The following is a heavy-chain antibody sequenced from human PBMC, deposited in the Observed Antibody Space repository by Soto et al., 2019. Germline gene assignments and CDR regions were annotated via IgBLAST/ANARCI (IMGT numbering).Heavy chain of an antibody. CDR2: ISAYNGNT. V-gene: IGHV1-18*01. J-gene: IGHJ6*02. Sequence: ASVKISCKASGYTFTSYGISWVRQAPGQGLEWMGWISAYNGNTNYAQKLQGRVTMTTDTSTSTAYMELRSLRSDDTAVYYCARVLDSSGWSNYYSYGMEVWGQGTTVTVSS. CDR1: GYTFTSYG. D-gene: IGHD6-19*01. CDR3: ARVLDSSGWSNYYSYGMEV.